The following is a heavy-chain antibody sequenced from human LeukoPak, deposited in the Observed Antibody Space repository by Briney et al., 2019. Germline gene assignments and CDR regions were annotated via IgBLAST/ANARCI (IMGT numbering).Heavy chain of an antibody. J-gene: IGHJ4*02. D-gene: IGHD3-10*01. CDR1: GGSIGSYY. Sequence: SETLSLTCTVSGGSIGSYYWSWIRQPPGKGLEWIGYIYYSGSTNYNPSLKSRVTISVDTSKNQFSLKLSSVTAADTAVYYCARTGSGSYDLFDYWGQGTLVTVSS. CDR2: IYYSGST. V-gene: IGHV4-59*01. CDR3: ARTGSGSYDLFDY.